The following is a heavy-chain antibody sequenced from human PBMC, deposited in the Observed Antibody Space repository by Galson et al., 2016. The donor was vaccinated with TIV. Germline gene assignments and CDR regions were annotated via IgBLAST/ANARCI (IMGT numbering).Heavy chain of an antibody. D-gene: IGHD2-21*01. J-gene: IGHJ3*01. CDR3: TRFRSHCGADCHFDV. CDR2: IGTAADT. Sequence: SLRLSCAASGFTFSIYDMHWVRQAAGKGLEWVSTIGTAADTYYTDSVKGRFTISREDAKNSLYLQVNSLRAEDTAIYYCTRFRSHCGADCHFDVWGQGTMVTVSS. V-gene: IGHV3-13*01. CDR1: GFTFSIYD.